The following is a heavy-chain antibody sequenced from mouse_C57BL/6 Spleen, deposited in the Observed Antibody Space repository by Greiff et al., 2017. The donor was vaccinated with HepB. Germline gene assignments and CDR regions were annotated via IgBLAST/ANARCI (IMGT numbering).Heavy chain of an antibody. CDR3: TSKGHLLWYFDD. Sequence: VQLQQSGAELVRPGASVTLSCKASGYTFTDYEMHWVKQTPVHGLEWIGAIDPETGGTAYNQKFKGKAILTADKSSSTAYMELRNLTSEDSAVYYCTSKGHLLWYFDDWGTGTTVTVSS. V-gene: IGHV1-15*01. J-gene: IGHJ1*03. CDR2: IDPETGGT. D-gene: IGHD3-3*01. CDR1: GYTFTDYE.